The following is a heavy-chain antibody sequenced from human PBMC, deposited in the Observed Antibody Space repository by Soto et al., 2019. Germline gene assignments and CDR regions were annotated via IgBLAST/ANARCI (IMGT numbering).Heavy chain of an antibody. CDR1: GFKFRNYA. CDR3: SKDRRAGGNSAFYFDF. V-gene: IGHV3-23*01. Sequence: SLRLSCAASGFKFRNYAMSWVRQAPGKGLEWVSLISATGGGTCYADSVKGRFTISRDNSHNTLYLQVHSLTAEDTAVYYCSKDRRAGGNSAFYFDFWGQGAQVTVSS. J-gene: IGHJ4*02. CDR2: ISATGGGT. D-gene: IGHD3-16*01.